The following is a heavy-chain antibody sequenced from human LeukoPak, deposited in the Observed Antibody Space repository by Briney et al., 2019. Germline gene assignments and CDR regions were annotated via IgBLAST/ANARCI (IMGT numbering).Heavy chain of an antibody. CDR1: GGTFSSYA. CDR2: IIPIFGTA. D-gene: IGHD2-15*01. V-gene: IGHV1-69*13. J-gene: IGHJ4*02. CDR3: ARVYCSGGSCYDY. Sequence: SVKVSCKASGGTFSSYAISWVRQAPGQGLEWMGGIIPIFGTANYAQKFQGRVTITADESTSTAYMELSSVRSEDTAVYYCARVYCSGGSCYDYWGQGTLVTVSS.